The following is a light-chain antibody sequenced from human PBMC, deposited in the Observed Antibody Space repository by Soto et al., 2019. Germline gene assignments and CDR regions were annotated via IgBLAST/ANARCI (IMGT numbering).Light chain of an antibody. CDR1: SSNIGTKS. Sequence: QSVLTQPPSASGTPGQRVSISCSGGSSNIGTKSVNWYQQLPGAAPKLLIFSNTQRPSGVPDRFSGSKSGTSASLAISGLQSEDEGDYYCAAWDDSLSAYVFGTGTKLTVL. V-gene: IGLV1-44*01. CDR3: AAWDDSLSAYV. CDR2: SNT. J-gene: IGLJ1*01.